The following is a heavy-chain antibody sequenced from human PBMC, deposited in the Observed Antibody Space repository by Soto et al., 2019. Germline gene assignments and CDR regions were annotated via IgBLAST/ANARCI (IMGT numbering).Heavy chain of an antibody. CDR2: INPSGGST. Sequence: ASVKVSCKASGYTFTSYYMHWVRQAPGQGLEWMGIINPSGGSTSYAQKFQGRVTMTRDTSTSTAYMELSSLRSEDTAVYYCASLTSMVRGLYGMDVWGQGTTVTVSS. V-gene: IGHV1-46*01. D-gene: IGHD3-10*01. J-gene: IGHJ6*02. CDR1: GYTFTSYY. CDR3: ASLTSMVRGLYGMDV.